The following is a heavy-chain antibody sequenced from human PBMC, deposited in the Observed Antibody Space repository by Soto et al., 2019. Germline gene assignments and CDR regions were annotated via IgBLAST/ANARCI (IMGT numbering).Heavy chain of an antibody. V-gene: IGHV3-21*01. J-gene: IGHJ6*03. CDR3: ARSGGVVPAATTPDYYYMDV. CDR1: GFTFSSYS. D-gene: IGHD2-2*01. Sequence: GGSLRLSCAASGFTFSSYSMNWVRQAPGKGLEWVSSISSSSSYIYYADSVKGRFTISRDNAKNSLYLQTNSLRAEDTAVYYCARSGGVVPAATTPDYYYMDVWGKGTTVTVSS. CDR2: ISSSSSYI.